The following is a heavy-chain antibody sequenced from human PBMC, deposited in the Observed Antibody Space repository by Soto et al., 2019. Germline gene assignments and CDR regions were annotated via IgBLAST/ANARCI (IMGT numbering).Heavy chain of an antibody. J-gene: IGHJ6*02. V-gene: IGHV4-39*07. CDR3: AREGPYCSSTSCQSLYYYGMDV. D-gene: IGHD2-2*01. CDR2: INHSGST. CDR1: GGSISSGDYY. Sequence: SETLSLTCTVSGGSISSGDYYWCWIRQPPGKGLEWIGEINHSGSTNYNPSLKSRVTISVDTSKNQFSLKLSSVTAADTAVYYCAREGPYCSSTSCQSLYYYGMDVWGQGTTVTVSS.